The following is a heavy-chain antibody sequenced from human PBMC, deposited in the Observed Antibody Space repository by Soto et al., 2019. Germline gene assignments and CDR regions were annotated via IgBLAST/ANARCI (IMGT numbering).Heavy chain of an antibody. CDR1: GFTFSNAW. Sequence: EVQLVESGGGLVQPGGSLRLSCAASGFTFSNAWMSWVRQAPGKGLGWLGRIKSTTDGGTTDYAAPVKGRFTITRDDSKNTLYLQMNSLETEDTARYYCTTAVRWAVNATPQCCWGQGTLVTVSS. CDR2: IKSTTDGGTT. CDR3: TTAVRWAVNATPQCC. D-gene: IGHD2-15*01. J-gene: IGHJ4*02. V-gene: IGHV3-15*01.